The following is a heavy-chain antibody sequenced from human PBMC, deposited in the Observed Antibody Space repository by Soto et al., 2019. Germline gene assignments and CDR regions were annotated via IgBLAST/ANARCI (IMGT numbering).Heavy chain of an antibody. CDR2: ISYDGNNK. CDR1: GFTFSNYG. CDR3: AGHLAWLSYDY. J-gene: IGHJ4*02. D-gene: IGHD3-3*01. Sequence: AGGSLRLSCAASGFTFSNYGMHWVRQAPGKGLEWVAVISYDGNNKYYADSVAGRFTISRDNSKNTLYLQMNSLRAEDTAVYYCAGHLAWLSYDYWGQGTLVTVSS. V-gene: IGHV3-30*03.